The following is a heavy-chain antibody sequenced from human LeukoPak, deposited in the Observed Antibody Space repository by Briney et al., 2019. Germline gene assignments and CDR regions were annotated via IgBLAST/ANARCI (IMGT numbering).Heavy chain of an antibody. V-gene: IGHV1-2*02. J-gene: IGHJ4*02. CDR1: GFSFTDYY. CDR3: VREGNELLSKNFDY. CDR2: INPHSGGT. Sequence: ASVKVSCKASGFSFTDYYMHWVRQAPGQGLEWMGYINPHSGGTSSPQKFHGSVTMTTDTSISAAYMELSSLISDDTAMYYCVREGNELLSKNFDYWGQGTLVTVSS. D-gene: IGHD2-21*02.